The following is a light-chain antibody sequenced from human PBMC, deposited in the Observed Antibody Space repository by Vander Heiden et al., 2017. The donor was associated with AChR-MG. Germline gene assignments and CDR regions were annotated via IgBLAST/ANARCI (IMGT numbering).Light chain of an antibody. Sequence: DIVMTQSPFSLPVTPGEPASISCRSSQSRLHRNGYSYVEWYLHKAGQSPQLLIYLGSNRASGVPDRFSGSGSGTDFTLKISRVEAEDVGIYYCRQVLQTPFTFGPGTKVEIK. CDR3: RQVLQTPFT. J-gene: IGKJ3*01. CDR1: QSRLHRNGYSY. CDR2: LGS. V-gene: IGKV2-28*01.